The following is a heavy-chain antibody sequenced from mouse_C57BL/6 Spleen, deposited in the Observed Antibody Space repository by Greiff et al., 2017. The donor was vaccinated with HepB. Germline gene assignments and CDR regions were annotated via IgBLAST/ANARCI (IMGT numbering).Heavy chain of an antibody. J-gene: IGHJ4*01. V-gene: IGHV5-4*01. CDR2: ISDGGSNT. D-gene: IGHD1-1*01. Sequence: EVQLVESGGGLVKPGGSLTLSCAASGFTFSSYAMSWVRQTPEKRLEWVATISDGGSNTYYPDNVKDRFTISRDNAKNNLYLRMSHLQSEDTAMYYSTRDRRASCGNRPSYYAMDYWGQGTSVTVSS. CDR3: TRDRRASCGNRPSYYAMDY. CDR1: GFTFSSYA.